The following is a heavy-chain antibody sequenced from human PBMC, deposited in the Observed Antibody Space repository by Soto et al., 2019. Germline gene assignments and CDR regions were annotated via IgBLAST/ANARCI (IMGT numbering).Heavy chain of an antibody. Sequence: GGSLRLSCAASGFTFSSYSMNWVRQAPGKGLEWVSSISSSSSYIYYADSVKGRFTISRDNAKNSLYLQMNSLRAEDTAVYYCARDLRYSGYDRDDYWGQGTLVTVSS. J-gene: IGHJ4*02. CDR2: ISSSSSYI. CDR1: GFTFSSYS. CDR3: ARDLRYSGYDRDDY. V-gene: IGHV3-21*01. D-gene: IGHD5-12*01.